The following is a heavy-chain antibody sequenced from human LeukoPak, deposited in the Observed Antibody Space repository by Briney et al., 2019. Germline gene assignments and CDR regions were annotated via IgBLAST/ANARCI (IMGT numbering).Heavy chain of an antibody. CDR2: FYHSGTT. Sequence: SETLSLTCTVSGYSISSGYYWGWIRQPPGKGLEWIGSFYHSGTTYCNPSLKSRVTISVDTSKNQFSLKLSSVTAADTAVYYCARDRIPPSYDYWGQGTLVTVSS. D-gene: IGHD2-21*01. V-gene: IGHV4-38-2*02. CDR1: GYSISSGYY. J-gene: IGHJ4*02. CDR3: ARDRIPPSYDY.